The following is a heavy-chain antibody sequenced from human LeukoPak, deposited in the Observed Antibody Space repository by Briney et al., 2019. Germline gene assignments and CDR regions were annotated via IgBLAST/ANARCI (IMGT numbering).Heavy chain of an antibody. D-gene: IGHD1-26*01. CDR1: EFSVGSNY. V-gene: IGHV3-66*01. Sequence: GGSLRLSCAASEFSVGSNYMTWVRQAPGKGLEWVSLIYSGGSTYYADSVKGRFTISRDNSKNTLYLQMNSLRAEDTAVYYCAKEGGYSNYYYYMDVWGKGTTVTISS. CDR2: IYSGGST. CDR3: AKEGGYSNYYYYMDV. J-gene: IGHJ6*03.